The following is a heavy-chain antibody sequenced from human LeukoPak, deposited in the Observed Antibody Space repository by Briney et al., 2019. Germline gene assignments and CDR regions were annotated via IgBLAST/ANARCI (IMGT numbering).Heavy chain of an antibody. Sequence: ASVKVSCKASGYTSTGYYMHWVRQAPGQGLEWMGWINPNSGGTNYAQKFQGRVTMTRDTSISTAYMELSRLRSDDTAVYYCAREDRYCSSTSCQGIDYWGQGTLVTVSS. D-gene: IGHD2-2*01. CDR1: GYTSTGYY. J-gene: IGHJ4*02. CDR2: INPNSGGT. CDR3: AREDRYCSSTSCQGIDY. V-gene: IGHV1-2*02.